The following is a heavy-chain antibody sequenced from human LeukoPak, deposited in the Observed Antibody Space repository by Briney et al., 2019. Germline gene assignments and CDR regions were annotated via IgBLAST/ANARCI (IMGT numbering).Heavy chain of an antibody. V-gene: IGHV1-18*01. D-gene: IGHD1-7*01. J-gene: IGHJ4*02. CDR3: AKRTGVTELHFDH. CDR2: ISAYNGNT. CDR1: DYTFTNYD. Sequence: GASVKVSCKASDYTFTNYDINWVRQAPGQGLEWMGWISAYNGNTKYAKKFQGRVTMTIDTFTSTGYMELTSLGSDDTAVYYCAKRTGVTELHFDHWGQGTLVTVSS.